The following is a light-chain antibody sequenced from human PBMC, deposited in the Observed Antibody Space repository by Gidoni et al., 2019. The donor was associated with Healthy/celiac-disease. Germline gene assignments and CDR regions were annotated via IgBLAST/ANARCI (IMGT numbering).Light chain of an antibody. V-gene: IGLV1-51*01. J-gene: IGLJ3*02. CDR2: DNN. CDR1: SSNLGNHY. Sequence: QSVLTQPPSVSAAPGQKVTISCSGSSSNLGNHYVSWYQQLPGTAPKLLIYDNNKRPSGIPDLFSGSKSGTSATLGITGLQTGDEADYYCGTWDSSLSAVFGGGTKLTVL. CDR3: GTWDSSLSAV.